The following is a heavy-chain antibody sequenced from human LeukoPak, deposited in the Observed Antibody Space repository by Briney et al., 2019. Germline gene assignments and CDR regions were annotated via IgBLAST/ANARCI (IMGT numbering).Heavy chain of an antibody. CDR1: GFTIISYA. CDR3: AKATYYYDSYGYNGVFDY. D-gene: IGHD3-22*01. J-gene: IGHJ4*02. CDR2: VSGTADNT. V-gene: IGHV3-23*01. Sequence: GGSLRLSCEASGFTIISYAMSWVRQAPGKWLEWVSAVSGTADNTYYAESVRGRFTISRDNSKNTLYLQMNSLRAEDAAVYFCAKATYYYDSYGYNGVFDYWGQGTLVTLSS.